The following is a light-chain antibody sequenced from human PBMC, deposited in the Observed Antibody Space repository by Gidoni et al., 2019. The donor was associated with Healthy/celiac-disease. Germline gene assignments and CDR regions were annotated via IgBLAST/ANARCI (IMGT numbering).Light chain of an antibody. CDR1: QSISSY. Sequence: DLQITPSPSSLSASVGDRVTITCRASQSISSYLNWYQQKPGKAPKLLIYAASSLQSGVPSRFSGSGSGTDFTLTISSLQPEDFATYYCQQSYSTPVTFGEGTKVEIK. CDR3: QQSYSTPVT. V-gene: IGKV1-39*01. CDR2: AAS. J-gene: IGKJ2*01.